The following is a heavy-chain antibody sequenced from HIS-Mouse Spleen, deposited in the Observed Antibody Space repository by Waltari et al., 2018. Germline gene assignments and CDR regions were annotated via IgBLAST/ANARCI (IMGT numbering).Heavy chain of an antibody. J-gene: IGHJ2*01. D-gene: IGHD6-13*01. CDR1: GGPISSSSYY. V-gene: IGHV4-39*07. CDR3: AREIPYSSSWYDWYFDL. Sequence: QLQLQESGPGLVKPSETLSLTCTFSGGPISSSSYYWGWFRQPPGKGLEWIGSIYYSGRTYYNPSLKSRVTISVDTSKNQFSLKLSSVTAADTAVYYCAREIPYSSSWYDWYFDLWGRGTLVTVSS. CDR2: IYYSGRT.